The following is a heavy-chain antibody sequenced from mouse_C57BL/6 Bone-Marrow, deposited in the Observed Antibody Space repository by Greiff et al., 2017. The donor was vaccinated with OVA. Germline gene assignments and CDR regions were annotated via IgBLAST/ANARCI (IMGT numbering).Heavy chain of an antibody. CDR2: INYDGSST. CDR3: ARDYGSRYDYAMDY. V-gene: IGHV5-16*01. Sequence: EVKLVESAGGLVQPGSSMKLSCTASGFTFSDYYMAWVRQVPEKGLEWVANINYDGSSTYYLDSLKSRFIISRDNAKNILYLQMSSLKSEDTATYYCARDYGSRYDYAMDYWGQGTSVTVSS. D-gene: IGHD1-1*01. CDR1: GFTFSDYY. J-gene: IGHJ4*01.